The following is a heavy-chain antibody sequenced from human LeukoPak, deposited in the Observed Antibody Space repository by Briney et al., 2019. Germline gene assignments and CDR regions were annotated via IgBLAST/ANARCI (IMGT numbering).Heavy chain of an antibody. CDR1: GFTFSSYA. Sequence: QTGGSLRLSCAASGFTFSSYAMHWVRQAPGKGPEWVAVISYDGSNKYYADSVKGRFTISRDNSKNTLYLQMNSLRAEDTAVYYCARDHSSSWIELLPVGYWGQGTLVTVSS. CDR3: ARDHSSSWIELLPVGY. V-gene: IGHV3-30*04. J-gene: IGHJ4*02. CDR2: ISYDGSNK. D-gene: IGHD6-13*01.